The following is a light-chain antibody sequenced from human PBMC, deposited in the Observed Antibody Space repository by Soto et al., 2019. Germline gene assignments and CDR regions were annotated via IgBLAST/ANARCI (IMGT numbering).Light chain of an antibody. CDR1: QSVSSSY. CDR2: GAS. CDR3: QQYGSPPNT. V-gene: IGKV3-20*01. Sequence: IVLTQSPGTLSLSPGERATLSCRASQSVSSSYLAWYQQKPGQAPRLLIYGASSRATGIPDRFSGSGSGTDFTLTISRLEAEDFAVYYCQQYGSPPNTFGQGTKLEIK. J-gene: IGKJ2*01.